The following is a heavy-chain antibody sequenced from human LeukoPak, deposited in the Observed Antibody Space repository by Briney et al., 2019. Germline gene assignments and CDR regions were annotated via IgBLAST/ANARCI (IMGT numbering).Heavy chain of an antibody. CDR3: ARGPYYYDSSGYYHKYFDY. Sequence: SETLSLTCTVSGGSISSGGYYWSWIRQPPGKGLEWIGYIYYSGSTYYNPSLKSRVTISVDTSKNQFSLKLSSVTAADTAVYYCARGPYYYDSSGYYHKYFDYWGQGTLVTVSS. V-gene: IGHV4-31*03. D-gene: IGHD3-22*01. CDR2: IYYSGST. J-gene: IGHJ4*02. CDR1: GGSISSGGYY.